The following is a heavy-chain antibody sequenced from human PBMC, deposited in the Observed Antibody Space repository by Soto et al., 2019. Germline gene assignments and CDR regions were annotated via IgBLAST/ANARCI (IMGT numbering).Heavy chain of an antibody. D-gene: IGHD6-25*01. Sequence: TSETLSLTCAVYCGSFIGYYWSWIRQPPGKGLEWIGEINHSGITNYNPSLKSRVTISVDTSKNQFSLKLSSVTAADTAVYYCARGGFFDYWGQGTLVTVSS. V-gene: IGHV4-34*01. CDR1: CGSFIGYY. CDR2: INHSGIT. CDR3: ARGGFFDY. J-gene: IGHJ4*02.